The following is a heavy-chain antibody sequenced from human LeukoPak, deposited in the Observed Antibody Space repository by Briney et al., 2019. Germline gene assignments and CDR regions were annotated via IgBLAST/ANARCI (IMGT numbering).Heavy chain of an antibody. Sequence: PSETLSLTCTVSGGSISSYYWSWIRQPPGKGLEWIGYIYYSGSTNYNPSLKSRVTISVDTSKNQFSLKLSSVTAADTAVYYCARHSGSCGPDFEYFDYWGQGTLVTVSS. CDR3: ARHSGSCGPDFEYFDY. V-gene: IGHV4-59*08. J-gene: IGHJ4*02. CDR2: IYYSGST. D-gene: IGHD2-15*01. CDR1: GGSISSYY.